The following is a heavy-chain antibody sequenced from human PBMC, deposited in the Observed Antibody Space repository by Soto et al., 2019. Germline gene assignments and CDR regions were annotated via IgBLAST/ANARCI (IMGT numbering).Heavy chain of an antibody. V-gene: IGHV4-31*01. J-gene: IGHJ3*02. CDR2: IYYSGST. CDR3: ARERLMPTVTTPIGDAFDI. CDR1: GGSISSGGYY. Sequence: QVQLQESGPGLVKPSQTLSLTCTVSGGSISSGGYYWSWIRQHPGKGLEWIGYIYYSGSTYYNPSLNSPVTVSVDTSKNQFSLKLSSVTAADTAVYYCARERLMPTVTTPIGDAFDIWGQGTMVTVSS. D-gene: IGHD4-17*01.